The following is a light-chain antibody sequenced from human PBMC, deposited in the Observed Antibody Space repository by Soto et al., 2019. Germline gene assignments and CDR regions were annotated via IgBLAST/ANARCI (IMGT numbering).Light chain of an antibody. CDR2: GAS. CDR3: QQYGTSTLT. CDR1: QSVSSSY. J-gene: IGKJ4*01. V-gene: IGKV3-20*01. Sequence: EIVLTQSPGTLSLSPGERATLSCRASQSVSSSYLAWYQQKPGQAPRLLIYGASSRATGIPDRFSGSGSGTDFTLTISRLEPEDFVLYYCQQYGTSTLTFGGGTKVDI.